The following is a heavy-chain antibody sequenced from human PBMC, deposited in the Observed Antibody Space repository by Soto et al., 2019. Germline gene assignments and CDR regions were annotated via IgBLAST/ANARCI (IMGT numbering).Heavy chain of an antibody. Sequence: GESLKISCKASGYTFTSYGISWVRQAPGQGLEWMGRISAYNGNTNYAQKLQGRVTMTTDTSTSTAYMELRSLRPDDTAVYYCARADGWYCSSTSCHFDYWGQGTLVTVSS. CDR2: ISAYNGNT. V-gene: IGHV1-18*04. CDR3: ARADGWYCSSTSCHFDY. CDR1: GYTFTSYG. J-gene: IGHJ4*02. D-gene: IGHD2-2*01.